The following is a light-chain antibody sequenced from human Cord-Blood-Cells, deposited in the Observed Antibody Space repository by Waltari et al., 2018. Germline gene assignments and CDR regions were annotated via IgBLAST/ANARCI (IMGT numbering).Light chain of an antibody. CDR3: CSYAGSSNVV. Sequence: QSALTQPASVSGSPGQSITLSCTGTSSDVGCYNLVSWYQQHPGKAPKLMVYEGSKRPSGVSNRFSGSKSGNTASLTISGLQAEDEADYYCCSYAGSSNVVFGGGTKLTVL. CDR2: EGS. J-gene: IGLJ2*01. CDR1: SSDVGCYNL. V-gene: IGLV2-23*01.